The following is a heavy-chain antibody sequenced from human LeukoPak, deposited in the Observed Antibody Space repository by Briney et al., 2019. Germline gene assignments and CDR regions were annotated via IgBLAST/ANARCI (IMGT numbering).Heavy chain of an antibody. Sequence: PGGSLRLSCAASGFTFSDYYMSWIRQAPGKGLEWVSYISSSGSTIYYADSVKGRFTISRDNAKNSLYLQMNSLRAEDTAVYYCARRSSSWYDSSFDYWGQGTLVTVSS. J-gene: IGHJ4*02. CDR2: ISSSGSTI. CDR1: GFTFSDYY. V-gene: IGHV3-11*04. D-gene: IGHD6-13*01. CDR3: ARRSSSWYDSSFDY.